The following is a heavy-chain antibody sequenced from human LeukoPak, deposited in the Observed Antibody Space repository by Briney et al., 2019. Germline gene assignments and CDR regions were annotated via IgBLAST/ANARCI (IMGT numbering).Heavy chain of an antibody. J-gene: IGHJ4*02. CDR3: ARDLHRAVGFDY. CDR2: IYYSGNT. CDR1: GGSISSSSYY. V-gene: IGHV4-39*07. D-gene: IGHD1-26*01. Sequence: PSETLSLTCTVSGGSISSSSYYWGWIRQTPGKGLEWIGSIYYSGNTYYNPSLKSRVTISVDTSKNQFSLKLSSVTAADTAVYYCARDLHRAVGFDYWGQGTLVTVSS.